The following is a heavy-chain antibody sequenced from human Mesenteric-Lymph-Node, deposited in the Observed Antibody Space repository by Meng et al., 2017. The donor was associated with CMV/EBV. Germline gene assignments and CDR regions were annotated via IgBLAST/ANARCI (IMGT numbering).Heavy chain of an antibody. D-gene: IGHD6-13*01. CDR3: ASRIAAAGTGYYGMDV. CDR2: IIPILGIA. J-gene: IGHJ6*02. V-gene: IGHV1-69*02. Sequence: SAKVSCKASGGTFSSYTISWVRQAPGQGLEWMGRIIPILGIANYAQKFQGRVTITADKSTSTAYMELISLRSEDTAVYYCASRIAAAGTGYYGMDVWGQGTTVTVSS. CDR1: GGTFSSYT.